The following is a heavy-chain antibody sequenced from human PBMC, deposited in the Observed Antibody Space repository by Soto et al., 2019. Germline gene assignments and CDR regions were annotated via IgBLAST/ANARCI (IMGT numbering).Heavy chain of an antibody. J-gene: IGHJ5*02. Sequence: SETQSLTYTISRGYISIYYWSWIRQSPGKGLEWIGYIHYSGSTKYNPSLKSRLTISADTSKNQFSLKLTSVTAADTAVYFCARGPDYDKFDPWGQGTPVTVSS. CDR1: RGYISIYY. CDR2: IHYSGST. D-gene: IGHD4-17*01. V-gene: IGHV4-59*01. CDR3: ARGPDYDKFDP.